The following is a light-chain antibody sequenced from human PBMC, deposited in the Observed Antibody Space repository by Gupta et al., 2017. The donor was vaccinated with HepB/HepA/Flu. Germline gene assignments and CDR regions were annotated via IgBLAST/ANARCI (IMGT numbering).Light chain of an antibody. CDR2: GAS. CDR1: QHIRSRY. V-gene: IGKV3-20*01. CDR3: HQCERSQST. Sequence: EIVLTQSPGTLSLSPGDRVTLSCRASQHIRSRYFAWYQQRPGQATRLLIDGASTRATDIPDRFIGRGSGTDCTLTINSLEPEDVAVEYGHQCERSQSTFGQGTRLE. J-gene: IGKJ5*01.